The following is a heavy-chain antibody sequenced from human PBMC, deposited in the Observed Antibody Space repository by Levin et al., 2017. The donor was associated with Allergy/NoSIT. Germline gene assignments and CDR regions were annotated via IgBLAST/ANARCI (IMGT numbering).Heavy chain of an antibody. J-gene: IGHJ4*02. Sequence: RSGGSLRLSCVASGFTISTYSMNWVRQAPGKGLEWVAYISDTGSTIYYADSVRGRFTISRVNAKNSLYLQMNSLRDEDTALYYCVREKSFYYDSSGENWGQGTRVTVSS. CDR1: GFTISTYS. V-gene: IGHV3-48*02. CDR2: ISDTGSTI. CDR3: VREKSFYYDSSGEN. D-gene: IGHD3-22*01.